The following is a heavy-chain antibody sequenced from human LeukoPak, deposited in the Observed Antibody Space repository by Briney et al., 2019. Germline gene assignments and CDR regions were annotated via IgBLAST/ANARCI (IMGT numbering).Heavy chain of an antibody. CDR1: GFTFNNYA. CDR3: AKSPSNGYFFDY. CDR2: ISGSGGST. J-gene: IGHJ4*02. V-gene: IGHV3-23*01. D-gene: IGHD2-8*01. Sequence: GGSLRLSCAASGFTFNNYAMSWVRQAPGKGLEWVSAISGSGGSTYYADSVMGRFTISRDNSKNTLYLQMNSLRAEDTAVYYCAKSPSNGYFFDYWGQGTLVTVSS.